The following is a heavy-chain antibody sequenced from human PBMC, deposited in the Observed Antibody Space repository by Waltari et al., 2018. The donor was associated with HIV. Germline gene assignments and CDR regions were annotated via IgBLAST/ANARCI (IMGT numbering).Heavy chain of an antibody. CDR1: GGSISSYY. V-gene: IGHV4-59*01. J-gene: IGHJ6*02. CDR3: ARCLWFGGEYGMDV. Sequence: QVQLQESGPGLVKPSETLSLTCTVSGGSISSYYWSWIRQPPGKGLEWIGYIYYSGRTDYHPALESRPTISVDTSKSKFSLKLSSVTAADTAVYYCARCLWFGGEYGMDVWGQGTTVTDSS. CDR2: IYYSGRT. D-gene: IGHD3-10*01.